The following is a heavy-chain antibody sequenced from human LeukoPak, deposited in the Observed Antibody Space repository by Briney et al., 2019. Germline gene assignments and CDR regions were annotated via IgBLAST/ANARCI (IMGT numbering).Heavy chain of an antibody. J-gene: IGHJ4*02. V-gene: IGHV3-7*01. D-gene: IGHD5-24*01. CDR1: GFTFSTNW. CDR3: AKLLGTATTFDY. CDR2: INPGGSQK. Sequence: GGSLRLSCEASGFTFSTNWMSWVRQAPGKGLEWVANINPGGSQKYYVDSVKGRFTISRHNTRSSLYLQMNSLGAEDTAVYYCAKLLGTATTFDYWGQGTLVTVSS.